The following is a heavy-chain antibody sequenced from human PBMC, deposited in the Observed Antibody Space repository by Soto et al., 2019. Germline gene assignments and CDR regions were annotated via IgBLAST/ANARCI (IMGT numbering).Heavy chain of an antibody. CDR1: NASISSRKW. D-gene: IGHD3-10*01. Sequence: QVHLQESGPGLVKPSGTLSLTCTVSNASISSRKWWTWVRQTPGKGLEWIGENYYSGSINHNPSLRSRVTMSVDKTKNQFSLKITSVTAADTGVYYCASKFGELLADAFDIWGQGTVVTVSS. V-gene: IGHV4-4*02. CDR2: NYYSGSI. CDR3: ASKFGELLADAFDI. J-gene: IGHJ3*02.